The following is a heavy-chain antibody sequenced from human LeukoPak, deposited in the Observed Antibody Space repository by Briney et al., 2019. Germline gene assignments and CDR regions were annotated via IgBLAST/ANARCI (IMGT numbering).Heavy chain of an antibody. V-gene: IGHV3-21*01. Sequence: GGSLRLSCAASGFTFSSYWMHWVRQAPGKGLEWVSSISSSSSYIYYADSVKGRFTISRDNAKNSLYLQMNSLRAEDTAVYYCARDPVTIFGVVIKRPPYYFDYWGQGTLVTVSS. D-gene: IGHD3-3*01. J-gene: IGHJ4*02. CDR1: GFTFSSYW. CDR3: ARDPVTIFGVVIKRPPYYFDY. CDR2: ISSSSSYI.